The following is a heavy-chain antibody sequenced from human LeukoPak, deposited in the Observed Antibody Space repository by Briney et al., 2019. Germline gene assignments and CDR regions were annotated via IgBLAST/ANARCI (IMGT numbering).Heavy chain of an antibody. CDR3: ARGLGEYGMDV. CDR1: GGSISSYY. J-gene: IGHJ6*02. V-gene: IGHV4-59*12. CDR2: IYYSGST. Sequence: SETLSLTCTVSGGSISSYYWSWIRQPPGKGLEWIGYIYYSGSTNYNPSLKSRVTISVDTSKNQFSLKLGSVTAADTAVYYCARGLGEYGMDVWGQGATVTVSS.